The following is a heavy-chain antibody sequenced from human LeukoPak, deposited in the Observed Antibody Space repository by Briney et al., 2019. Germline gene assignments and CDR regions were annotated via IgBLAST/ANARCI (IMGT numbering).Heavy chain of an antibody. V-gene: IGHV4-34*01. CDR1: GGSFSGYY. Sequence: SETLSLTCAVYGGSFSGYYWSWIRQPPGKGLEWVGEINHSGSTNYNPSLKSRVTISVDTSKNQFSLKLSSVTAADTAVYYCARWTFGYDSSGYSSPYYYYMDVWGKGTTVTVSS. J-gene: IGHJ6*03. CDR3: ARWTFGYDSSGYSSPYYYYMDV. CDR2: INHSGST. D-gene: IGHD3-22*01.